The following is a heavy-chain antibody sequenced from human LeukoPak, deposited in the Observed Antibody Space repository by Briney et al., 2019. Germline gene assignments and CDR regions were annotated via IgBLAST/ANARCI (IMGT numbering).Heavy chain of an antibody. CDR2: ISGSGGST. V-gene: IGHV3-23*01. J-gene: IGHJ4*02. CDR1: GFTFSSYA. CDR3: AKDYKRTMIVVVIRADYFDY. Sequence: GGSLRLSCAASGFTFSSYAMSWVRQAPGKGLEWVSAISGSGGSTYYADSVKGRFTISRDNSKNTLYLQMNSLRAEDTAVYYCAKDYKRTMIVVVIRADYFDYWGQGTLVTVSS. D-gene: IGHD3-22*01.